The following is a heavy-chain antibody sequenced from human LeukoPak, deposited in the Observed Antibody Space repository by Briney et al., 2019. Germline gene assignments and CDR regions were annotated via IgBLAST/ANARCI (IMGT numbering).Heavy chain of an antibody. CDR1: GGSISSGDYY. Sequence: SETLSLTCTVSGGSISSGDYYWGWVRQPPGKALEWIGYIYFSGTTYYKPALKSRVSMSVDTSKNQFSLKLSSVTAADTAMYYCARSTGRLQPFDYWGQGTLVTVSS. V-gene: IGHV4-30-4*01. CDR2: IYFSGTT. CDR3: ARSTGRLQPFDY. D-gene: IGHD1-1*01. J-gene: IGHJ4*02.